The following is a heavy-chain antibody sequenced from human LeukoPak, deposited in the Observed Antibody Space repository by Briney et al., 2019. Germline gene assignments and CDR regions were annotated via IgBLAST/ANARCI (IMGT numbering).Heavy chain of an antibody. Sequence: SETLSLTCTVSGGSISSGGYYWSWIRQHPGKGLEWIGYIYYSGSTYYNPSLKSRVTISVDTSKNQFSLKLSSVTAADTAVYYCAREIHASGTLYLDYWGQGVLVTVSS. V-gene: IGHV4-31*03. CDR2: IYYSGST. CDR3: AREIHASGTLYLDY. CDR1: GGSISSGGYY. D-gene: IGHD3-10*01. J-gene: IGHJ4*02.